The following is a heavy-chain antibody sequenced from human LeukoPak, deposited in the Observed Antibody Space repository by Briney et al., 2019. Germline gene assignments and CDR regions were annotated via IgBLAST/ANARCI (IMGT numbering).Heavy chain of an antibody. Sequence: GESLKISCKGSGYSFTSNWIAWVRQMPGKGLQWMGIIYPGDSEATYSPSFRGQVTISVDKSINTAYLQWNSLQASDSAICYCARRYSSSWCFDYWGQGTLVTVSS. CDR1: GYSFTSNW. V-gene: IGHV5-51*01. CDR2: IYPGDSEA. J-gene: IGHJ4*02. D-gene: IGHD6-13*01. CDR3: ARRYSSSWCFDY.